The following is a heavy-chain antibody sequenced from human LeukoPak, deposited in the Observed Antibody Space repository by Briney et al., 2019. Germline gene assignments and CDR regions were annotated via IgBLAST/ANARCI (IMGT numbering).Heavy chain of an antibody. CDR2: INSDGSST. Sequence: GGSLRLSCAASGFTFSSYWMHWVRQAPGKGLVWVSRINSDGSSTSYADSVKGRFTISRDNAKNTLYLQMNSLRVEDTAVYYCAKYDEQQLVQDWGLGSLVTVSS. J-gene: IGHJ4*02. CDR1: GFTFSSYW. D-gene: IGHD6-13*01. CDR3: AKYDEQQLVQD. V-gene: IGHV3-74*01.